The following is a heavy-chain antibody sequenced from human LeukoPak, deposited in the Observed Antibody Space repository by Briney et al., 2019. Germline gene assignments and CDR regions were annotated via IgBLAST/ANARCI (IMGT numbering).Heavy chain of an antibody. CDR2: IYYSGST. D-gene: IGHD1-1*01. CDR3: AKSYKWNGGIFDY. V-gene: IGHV4-39*01. CDR1: GGSISSSSYY. Sequence: PSETLSLTCTVSGGSISSSSYYWGWIRQPPGKGLEWIGSIYYSGSTYYNPSLKSRVTISVDTSKNQFSLKLSSVTAADTAVYYCAKSYKWNGGIFDYWGQGTLVTVSS. J-gene: IGHJ4*02.